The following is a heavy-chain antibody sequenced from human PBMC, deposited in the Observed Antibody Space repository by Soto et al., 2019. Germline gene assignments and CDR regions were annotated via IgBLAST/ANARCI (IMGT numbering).Heavy chain of an antibody. CDR1: RFAVSDNY. V-gene: IGHV3-66*01. CDR3: ATRTITLPH. Sequence: EVHLVESGGGLVQPGGSLRLSCAASRFAVSDNYMSWVRQAPGEGLEFVSLIYSGGTTSYADSVKGRFTISRDNSKNSLYLQMNNLRAEDTAVYYCATRTITLPHWGQGTLVTVSS. J-gene: IGHJ4*02. CDR2: IYSGGTT. D-gene: IGHD5-12*01.